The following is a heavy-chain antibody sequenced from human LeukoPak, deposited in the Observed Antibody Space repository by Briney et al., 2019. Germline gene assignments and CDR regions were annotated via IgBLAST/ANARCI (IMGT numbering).Heavy chain of an antibody. CDR3: ARGRQAAASTGGYFDY. Sequence: VASVKVSCKASGGTFSSCAISWVRQAPGQGLEWMGGIIPIFGTANYAQKFQGRVTITADKSTSTAYMELSSLRSEDTAVYYCARGRQAAASTGGYFDYWGQGTLVTVSS. CDR2: IIPIFGTA. D-gene: IGHD6-13*01. CDR1: GGTFSSCA. V-gene: IGHV1-69*06. J-gene: IGHJ4*02.